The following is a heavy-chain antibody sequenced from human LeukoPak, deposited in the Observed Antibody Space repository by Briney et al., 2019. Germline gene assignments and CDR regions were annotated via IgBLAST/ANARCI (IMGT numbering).Heavy chain of an antibody. Sequence: GGSLRLSCAASGFTVSSNYMSWVRQAPGKGLEWVSVIYSGGSTYYADSVKGRFTISRDNSKNTLYLQMNNLRAEDTAVYYCARGRYSGYVFDYWGQGTLVTVSS. CDR1: GFTVSSNY. D-gene: IGHD5-12*01. CDR3: ARGRYSGYVFDY. J-gene: IGHJ4*02. CDR2: IYSGGST. V-gene: IGHV3-53*01.